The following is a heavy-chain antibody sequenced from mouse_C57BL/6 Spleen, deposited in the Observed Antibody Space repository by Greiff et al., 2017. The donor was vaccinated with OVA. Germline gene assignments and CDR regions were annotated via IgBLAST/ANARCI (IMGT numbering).Heavy chain of an antibody. J-gene: IGHJ2*01. CDR1: GYTFTSYW. CDR2: IDPSDSYT. V-gene: IGHV1-50*01. CDR3: AISTTVVAPDY. Sequence: VQLQQPGAELVKPGASVKLSCKASGYTFTSYWMQWVKQRPGQGLEWIGEIDPSDSYTNYNQKFKGKATLTVDTSSSTAYMQLSSLTSEDSAVYYCAISTTVVAPDYWGQGTTLTVSS. D-gene: IGHD1-1*01.